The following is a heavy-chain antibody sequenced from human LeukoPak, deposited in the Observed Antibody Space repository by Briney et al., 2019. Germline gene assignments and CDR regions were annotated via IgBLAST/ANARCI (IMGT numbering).Heavy chain of an antibody. CDR3: ARGPYQESGGYNFAAFGI. J-gene: IGHJ3*02. D-gene: IGHD2-15*01. CDR1: GFSFNSAW. CDR2: IAPDGSKG. Sequence: QPGGSLRLSCAASGFSFNSAWMTWVRQAPGKGLEWVGNIAPDGSKGVDVDSVKVRFTITRDNAKMSLSLQMNSLRAKDVYFYYCARGPYQESGGYNFAAFGIWGQGTMVIVSS. V-gene: IGHV3-7*01.